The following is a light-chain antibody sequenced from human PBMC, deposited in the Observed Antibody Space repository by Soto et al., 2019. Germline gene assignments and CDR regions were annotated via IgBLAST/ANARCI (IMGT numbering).Light chain of an antibody. J-gene: IGKJ4*01. CDR2: GAS. CDR1: QSVSDN. V-gene: IGKV3-15*01. Sequence: EIVMTQSPATLSVSPGERVTLSCRASQSVSDNLAWYQQKPGQAPWLLIYGASTRATGIPARFSGSGSGTEFTLTISSLQSEDFAVYYCQQYNNWPLTVGGGTKGEIK. CDR3: QQYNNWPLT.